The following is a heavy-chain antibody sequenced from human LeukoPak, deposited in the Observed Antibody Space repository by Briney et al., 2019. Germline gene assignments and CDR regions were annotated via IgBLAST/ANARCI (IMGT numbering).Heavy chain of an antibody. Sequence: GASVKVSCKASGGTFSSYAISWVRQAPGQGLEWMGGIIPIFGTANYAQKFQGRVTITADESTSTAYMELSSLRSEDTAVYYCARPHVDTAMGHYYYYGMDVWGQGTTVTVSS. D-gene: IGHD5-18*01. CDR3: ARPHVDTAMGHYYYYGMDV. J-gene: IGHJ6*02. CDR2: IIPIFGTA. V-gene: IGHV1-69*01. CDR1: GGTFSSYA.